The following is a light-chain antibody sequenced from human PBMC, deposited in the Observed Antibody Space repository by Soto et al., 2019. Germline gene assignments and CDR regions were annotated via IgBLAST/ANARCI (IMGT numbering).Light chain of an antibody. CDR3: QQYNNWPRT. J-gene: IGKJ1*01. Sequence: EIVMTQSPATLSLSPGERATLSCRASQSVSSNLAWYQQKPGQAPRLLIYGASTRATGIPARFSGSGSGTEFTLTISSLQSEDFAVYYCQQYNNWPRTFCQGTKVEIK. CDR1: QSVSSN. CDR2: GAS. V-gene: IGKV3-15*01.